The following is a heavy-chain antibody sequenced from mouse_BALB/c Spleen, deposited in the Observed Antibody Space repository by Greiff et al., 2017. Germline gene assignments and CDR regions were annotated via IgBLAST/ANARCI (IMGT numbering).Heavy chain of an antibody. CDR3: ARDGNYRYAMDY. J-gene: IGHJ4*01. V-gene: IGHV5-17*02. D-gene: IGHD2-1*01. Sequence: EVKLIESGGGLVQPGGSRKLSCAASGFTFSSFGMHWVRQAPEKGLEWVAYISSGSSTIYYADTVKGRFTISRDNPKNTLFLQMTSLRSEDTAMYYCARDGNYRYAMDYWGQGTSVTVSS. CDR1: GFTFSSFG. CDR2: ISSGSSTI.